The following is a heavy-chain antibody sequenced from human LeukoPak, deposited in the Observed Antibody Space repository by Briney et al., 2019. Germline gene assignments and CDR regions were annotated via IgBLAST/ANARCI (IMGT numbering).Heavy chain of an antibody. J-gene: IGHJ6*03. CDR3: AELGITMIGGV. D-gene: IGHD3-10*02. V-gene: IGHV3-48*03. CDR2: ISSSGSTI. CDR1: GFTFSSYE. Sequence: PGGSLRLSCAASGFTFSSYEMNCVRQAPGKGLEWVSYISSSGSTIYYADSVKGRFTISRDNDKNSLYLKMNSLRAEDTAVYYCAELGITMIGGVWGKGTTVTISS.